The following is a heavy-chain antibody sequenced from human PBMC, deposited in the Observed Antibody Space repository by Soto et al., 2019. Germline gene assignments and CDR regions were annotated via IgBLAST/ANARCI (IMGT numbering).Heavy chain of an antibody. D-gene: IGHD3-10*01. Sequence: ASVKVSCKASGYTFTSYGISWVRQAPGQGLEWMGWISAYNGNTNYAQKNQGRDTMTTDTSTSTAYMELRSLRSDDTAVYYCARDYSLWFGESFDPWGQGTLVTVSS. V-gene: IGHV1-18*01. CDR1: GYTFTSYG. CDR2: ISAYNGNT. CDR3: ARDYSLWFGESFDP. J-gene: IGHJ5*02.